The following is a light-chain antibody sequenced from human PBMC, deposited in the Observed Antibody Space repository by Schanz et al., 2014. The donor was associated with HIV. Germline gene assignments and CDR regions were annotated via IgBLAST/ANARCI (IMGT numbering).Light chain of an antibody. J-gene: IGKJ2*01. V-gene: IGKV1-39*01. CDR1: ENVNTY. Sequence: DIQMTQSPASLSAFLGARVTITCRASENVNTYVNWYQHKPGKAPNLLMYDGSTPHSGVPSRFSGRGSGTDFTLAISSLQPEDFATYYCQQSYSTPSTFGQGTKLEIK. CDR2: DGS. CDR3: QQSYSTPST.